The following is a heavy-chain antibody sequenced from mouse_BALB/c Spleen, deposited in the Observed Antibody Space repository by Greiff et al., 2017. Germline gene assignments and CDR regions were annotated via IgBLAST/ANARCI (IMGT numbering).Heavy chain of an antibody. Sequence: QVQLQQSGPGLVAPSQSLSITCTVSGFSLTSYGVHWVRQPPGKGLEWLGVIWAGGSTNYNSARMSRLSISKDNSRSQVFLKMNSLQTGDTAMDYGARDGEYGGYFDDWGQGTTRTVSS. CDR3: ARDGEYGGYFDD. J-gene: IGHJ2*01. V-gene: IGHV2-9*02. CDR2: IWAGGST. CDR1: GFSLTSYG. D-gene: IGHD1-1*02.